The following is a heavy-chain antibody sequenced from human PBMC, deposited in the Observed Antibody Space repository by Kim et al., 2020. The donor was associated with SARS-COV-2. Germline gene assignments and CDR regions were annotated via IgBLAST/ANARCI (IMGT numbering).Heavy chain of an antibody. J-gene: IGHJ6*02. CDR1: GGTFSSYA. V-gene: IGHV1-69*13. D-gene: IGHD6-13*01. CDR2: IIPIFGTA. CDR3: ATDPSPLAAGNYYYYGMDV. Sequence: SVKVSCKASGGTFSSYAISWVRQAPGQGLEWMGGIIPIFGTANYAQKFQGRVTITADESTSTAYMELSSLRSEDTAVYYCATDPSPLAAGNYYYYGMDVWGQGTTVTVSS.